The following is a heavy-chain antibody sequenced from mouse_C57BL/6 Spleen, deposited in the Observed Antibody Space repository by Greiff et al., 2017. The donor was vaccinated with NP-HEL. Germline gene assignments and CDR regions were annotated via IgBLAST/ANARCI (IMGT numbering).Heavy chain of an antibody. V-gene: IGHV1-61*01. CDR2: IYPSDSDT. Sequence: QVQLKQPGAELVRPGSSVKLSCKASGYTFTSYWMDWVKQRPGQGLEWIGNIYPSDSDTHYNQKFKDNATLTVDKSSSTAYMQLSGLTSEDSAVYDGARSSGGELAYWGQGTPVTVSA. CDR3: ARSSGGELAY. CDR1: GYTFTSYW. D-gene: IGHD3-1*01. J-gene: IGHJ3*01.